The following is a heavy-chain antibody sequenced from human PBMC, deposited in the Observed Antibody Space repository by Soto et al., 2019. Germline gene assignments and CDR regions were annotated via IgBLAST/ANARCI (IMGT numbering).Heavy chain of an antibody. CDR2: IYSTGSP. V-gene: IGHV3-66*04. Sequence: PGGALRPSFGTSGFTVGKKYMSWVRQAPGKGLEWVSLIYSTGSPFYADSVKDRFIISRDSSKNTLYLQMNSLRVEDTAVYYCEGHSHKDYWGQGALVTVSS. J-gene: IGHJ4*02. CDR3: EGHSHKDY. CDR1: GFTVGKKY.